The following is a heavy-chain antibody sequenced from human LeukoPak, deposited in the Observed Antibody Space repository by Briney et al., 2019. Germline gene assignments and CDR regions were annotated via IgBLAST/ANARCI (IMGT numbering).Heavy chain of an antibody. CDR2: IIPIFGTA. Sequence: SVKVSCKASGGTFSSYAISWVRQAPGQGLEWMGGIIPIFGTASYAQKFQGRVTITADKSTSTAYMELSSLRSEDMAVYYCARQETVYCSGGSCSDGWFDPWGQGTLVTVSS. D-gene: IGHD2-15*01. CDR1: GGTFSSYA. J-gene: IGHJ5*02. V-gene: IGHV1-69*06. CDR3: ARQETVYCSGGSCSDGWFDP.